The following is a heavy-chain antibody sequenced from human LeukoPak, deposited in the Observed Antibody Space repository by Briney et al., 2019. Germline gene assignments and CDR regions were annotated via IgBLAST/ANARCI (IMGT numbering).Heavy chain of an antibody. D-gene: IGHD6-13*01. CDR2: IYYSGST. J-gene: IGHJ4*02. V-gene: IGHV4-59*01. CDR1: GGSISSYY. CDR3: ARGEHSWYYFDY. Sequence: PSETLSLACTVSGGSISSYYWSWIRQPPGKGLEWIGYIYYSGSTNYNPSLKSRVTISVDTSKNQFSLKLSSVTAADTAVYYCARGEHSWYYFDYWGQGTLVTVSS.